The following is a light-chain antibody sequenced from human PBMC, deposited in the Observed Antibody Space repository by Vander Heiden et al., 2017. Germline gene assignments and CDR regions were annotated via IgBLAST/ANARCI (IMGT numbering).Light chain of an antibody. V-gene: IGLV2-8*01. CDR2: EVN. CDR3: SAYAGTNTEV. Sequence: QSALTQPPSASGSPGQSVTISCTGTSSAVGGYDYVSWYQQHPGKAPKLIIYEVNKRPSGVPDRFSGSQSGNTASLTVSGLQAEDEGDYFCSAYAGTNTEVFGTGTKVTVL. J-gene: IGLJ1*01. CDR1: SSAVGGYDY.